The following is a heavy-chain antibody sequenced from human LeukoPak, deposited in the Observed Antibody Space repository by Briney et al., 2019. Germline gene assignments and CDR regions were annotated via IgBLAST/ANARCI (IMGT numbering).Heavy chain of an antibody. V-gene: IGHV3-49*04. J-gene: IGHJ4*02. CDR1: GFTFGDYA. CDR3: TRAPHPRCSSSGCYLDY. D-gene: IGHD2-2*01. CDR2: IQAKAYGGAT. Sequence: PGGSLRLSCSTSGFTFGDYAMSWVRQAPGKGLEWVGFIQAKAYGGATKYAASVNGRFSISRDDSQSIANLQMNDLKTEATAVYYCTRAPHPRCSSSGCYLDYWGQGTLVTVSS.